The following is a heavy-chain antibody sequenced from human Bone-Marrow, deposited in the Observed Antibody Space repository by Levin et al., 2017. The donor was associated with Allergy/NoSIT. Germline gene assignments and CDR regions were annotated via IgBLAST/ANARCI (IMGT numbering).Heavy chain of an antibody. CDR2: IYYGGGT. V-gene: IGHV4-59*01. J-gene: IGHJ6*02. CDR3: ARVLYSSYYGGLDV. Sequence: SETLSLTCSVSGASISSYYCTWIRQPPGKGLEWIGNIYYGGGTNYNPSLESRVTMSVDTSKNQFSLKLTSVTAADTAVYYCARVLYSSYYGGLDVWGQGTTVTVFS. CDR1: GASISSYY. D-gene: IGHD3-22*01.